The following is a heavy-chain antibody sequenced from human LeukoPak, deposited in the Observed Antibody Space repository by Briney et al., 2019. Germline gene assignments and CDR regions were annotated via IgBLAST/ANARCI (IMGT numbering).Heavy chain of an antibody. V-gene: IGHV4-59*01. Sequence: SETLSLTCTVSGGSISSYYWSWIRQPPGKGLEWIGYIYYSGSTNYNPSLKSRVTISVDTSKNQFSLKLSSVTAADTAVYYFSGVKGLVGWWGQETLVTVSS. CDR1: GGSISSYY. CDR3: SGVKGLVGW. D-gene: IGHD2-15*01. J-gene: IGHJ4*02. CDR2: IYYSGST.